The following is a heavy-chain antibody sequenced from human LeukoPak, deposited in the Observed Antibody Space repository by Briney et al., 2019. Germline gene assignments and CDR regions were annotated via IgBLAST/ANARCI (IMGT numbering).Heavy chain of an antibody. V-gene: IGHV4-34*01. CDR2: INHSEGT. J-gene: IGHJ4*02. D-gene: IGHD4-23*01. Sequence: PSETLSLTCAVYGGSFSSYYWSWIRQAPGKGLEWIGEINHSEGTNYNPSLKSRVTISVDTSNNQFSLKLRSVTAADTAVYYCAGHPSGGNPLEWWGQGTLVTVSS. CDR3: AGHPSGGNPLEW. CDR1: GGSFSSYY.